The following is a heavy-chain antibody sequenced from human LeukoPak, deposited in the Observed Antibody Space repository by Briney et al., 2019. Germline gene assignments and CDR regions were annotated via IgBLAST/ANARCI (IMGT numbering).Heavy chain of an antibody. V-gene: IGHV3-30-3*01. CDR3: ARDQYYRGSENFSTGNY. D-gene: IGHD3-10*01. CDR1: GFTFNTYT. Sequence: GGSLRLSCAASGFTFNTYTMHWVRQAPGEGLEWVAVILYDGINTYYADSVKGRFTISRDNSKSTLYLQMNSLRAEDTAVYYCARDQYYRGSENFSTGNYWGQGTLVTVSS. J-gene: IGHJ4*02. CDR2: ILYDGINT.